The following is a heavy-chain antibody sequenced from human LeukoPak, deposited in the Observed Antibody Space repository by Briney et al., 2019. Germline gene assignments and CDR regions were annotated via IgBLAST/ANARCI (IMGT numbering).Heavy chain of an antibody. CDR2: IIPIFGTA. D-gene: IGHD5-18*01. V-gene: IGHV1-69*13. Sequence: ASVTVSCKASGGTFSSYAISWVRQAPGQGLEWMGGIIPIFGTATYAQKFQGRATITADASPSTAYMELSSLRSEDTAVYYCARDVDTAMASFDYWGQGTLVSVSS. J-gene: IGHJ4*02. CDR1: GGTFSSYA. CDR3: ARDVDTAMASFDY.